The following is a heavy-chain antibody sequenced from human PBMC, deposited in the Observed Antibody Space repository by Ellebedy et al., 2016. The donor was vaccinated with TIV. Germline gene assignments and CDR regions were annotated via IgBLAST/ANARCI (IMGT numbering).Heavy chain of an antibody. V-gene: IGHV3-7*01. CDR2: IKQDGSEK. D-gene: IGHD6-13*01. Sequence: GGSLRLXXAASGFTFSSYWISWVRQAPGKGLEWVANIKQDGSEKYYVDSVKGRFTISRDNAKNSLYLQMNSLRAEDTAVYYCARAIAAAGSYWGRGTLVTVSS. CDR3: ARAIAAAGSY. J-gene: IGHJ4*02. CDR1: GFTFSSYW.